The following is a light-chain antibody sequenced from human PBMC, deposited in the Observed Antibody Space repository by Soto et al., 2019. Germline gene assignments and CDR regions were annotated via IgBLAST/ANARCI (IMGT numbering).Light chain of an antibody. CDR2: EGS. CDR3: CSYAGSSTLV. J-gene: IGLJ2*01. CDR1: SSDVGSYNL. V-gene: IGLV2-23*01. Sequence: QSALTQPASVSGSPGQSITISCTGTSSDVGSYNLVSWYQQHPGKAPKLMIYEGSKRPSGVSNRFSGSKSGSTASLTISGLQAEDEAEYYCCSYAGSSTLVFGGGTKVTVL.